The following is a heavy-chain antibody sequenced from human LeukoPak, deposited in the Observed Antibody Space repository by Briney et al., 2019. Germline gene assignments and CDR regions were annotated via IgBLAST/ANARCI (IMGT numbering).Heavy chain of an antibody. CDR2: ISSSGSTI. D-gene: IGHD6-19*01. Sequence: GGSLRLSCAVSGFTVGNNYMSWVRQAPGKGLEWVSYISSSGSTIYYADSVKGRFTISRDNAKNSLYLQMNSLRAEDTAVYYCASSTQWLGNYFDYWGQGTLVTVSS. V-gene: IGHV3-11*04. CDR3: ASSTQWLGNYFDY. CDR1: GFTVGNNY. J-gene: IGHJ4*02.